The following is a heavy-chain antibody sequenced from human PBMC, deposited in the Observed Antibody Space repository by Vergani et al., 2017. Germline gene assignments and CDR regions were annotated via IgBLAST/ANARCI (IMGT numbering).Heavy chain of an antibody. J-gene: IGHJ4*02. D-gene: IGHD1-26*01. CDR3: ARGSSAAGYSGPDS. CDR1: GASMSSVGYY. V-gene: IGHV4-61*02. Sequence: QVQLQESGPGLVKPSQTLSLTCTVSGASMSSVGYYWTWIRQSAGNRLEWIGNILGSGTANYNPSFQGRVSMSVATSKNQFSLTLSSVNATDTAVYYCARGSSAAGYSGPDSWGQGARVTVSS. CDR2: ILGSGTA.